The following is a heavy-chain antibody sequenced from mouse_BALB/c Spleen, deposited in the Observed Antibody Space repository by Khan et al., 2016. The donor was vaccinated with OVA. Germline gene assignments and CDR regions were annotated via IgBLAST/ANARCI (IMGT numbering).Heavy chain of an antibody. CDR3: VRSGYGSFAF. V-gene: IGHV1S29*02. D-gene: IGHD1-2*01. Sequence: EVQLLESGPELVKPGASVKISCKASGYTFSDYNMDWVKQSHGKRLEWLGYIYPNDGGSGYNQKFKTKATLTVDMSSSTAYMVLRSLTSEDSAVYYGVRSGYGSFAFWGQGTLVTVS. J-gene: IGHJ3*01. CDR2: IYPNDGGS. CDR1: GYTFSDYN.